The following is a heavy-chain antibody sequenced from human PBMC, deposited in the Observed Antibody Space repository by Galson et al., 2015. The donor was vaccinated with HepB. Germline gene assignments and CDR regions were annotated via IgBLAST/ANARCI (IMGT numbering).Heavy chain of an antibody. D-gene: IGHD1-1*01. V-gene: IGHV3-30*04. Sequence: SLRLSCAASGFNFRSFGMHWVRQAPGKGLEWLTLISYDGNHKYYADSVKGRFTISRDNSQNTLSLQMDSLRVEDTAVYYCARGSRELDYWGQGILVTVSS. CDR2: ISYDGNHK. CDR1: GFNFRSFG. CDR3: ARGSRELDY. J-gene: IGHJ4*02.